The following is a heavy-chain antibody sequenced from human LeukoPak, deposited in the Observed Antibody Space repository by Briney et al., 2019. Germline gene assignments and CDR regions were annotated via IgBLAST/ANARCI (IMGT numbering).Heavy chain of an antibody. V-gene: IGHV1-18*01. J-gene: IGHJ6*02. D-gene: IGHD6-13*01. CDR1: GYTFTSYG. CDR3: ARDEPGIASDGIIYYYGMDV. CDR2: ISAYNGNT. Sequence: APVKASCKASGYTFTSYGISWVRQAPVQGLEWMGWISAYNGNTNYTQKIQGRVTMTTDTSTSTAYMELRSLRADDTALYYCARDEPGIASDGIIYYYGMDVWGQGTTVNVFS.